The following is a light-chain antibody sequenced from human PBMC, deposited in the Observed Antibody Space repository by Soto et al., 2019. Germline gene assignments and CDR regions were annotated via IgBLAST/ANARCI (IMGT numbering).Light chain of an antibody. Sequence: QSALTQPASVSGSPGQSITISCAGTMRDVGAYNYVSWYQHRPGKAPRLMIYEVRNRLSGVSNRFSGSKSGNTASLTTSGLQSEDEADYYCTSYTPTGALVFGSGTKLTVL. CDR1: MRDVGAYNY. CDR3: TSYTPTGALV. V-gene: IGLV2-14*01. CDR2: EVR. J-gene: IGLJ3*02.